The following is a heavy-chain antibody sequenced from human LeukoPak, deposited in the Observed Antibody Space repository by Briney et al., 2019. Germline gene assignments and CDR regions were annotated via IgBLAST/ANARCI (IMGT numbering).Heavy chain of an antibody. Sequence: SETLSLTCTVSGGSISSNYWSWIRQPPGKGLEWIGYIYYSGSTNYNPSLKSRVTISLDTSQNQFSLKLSSVTAADTAVYFCARHSYSYDQLFDNWGQGTLVTVSS. CDR3: ARHSYSYDQLFDN. V-gene: IGHV4-59*08. D-gene: IGHD5-18*01. CDR1: GGSISSNY. CDR2: IYYSGST. J-gene: IGHJ4*02.